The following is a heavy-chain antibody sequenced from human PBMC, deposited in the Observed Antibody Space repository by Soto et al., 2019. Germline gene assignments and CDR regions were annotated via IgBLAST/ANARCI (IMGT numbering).Heavy chain of an antibody. CDR3: AREVGYCSSTSCSKHYYYYYYMDV. Sequence: ASVKVSCKASGYTFTSYAMHWVRQAPGQRLEWMGWINAGNGNTKYSQKFQGRVTITRDTSASTAYMELSSLRSEDTAVYYCAREVGYCSSTSCSKHYYYYYYMDVWGKGTTVTV. CDR2: INAGNGNT. J-gene: IGHJ6*03. D-gene: IGHD2-2*01. CDR1: GYTFTSYA. V-gene: IGHV1-3*01.